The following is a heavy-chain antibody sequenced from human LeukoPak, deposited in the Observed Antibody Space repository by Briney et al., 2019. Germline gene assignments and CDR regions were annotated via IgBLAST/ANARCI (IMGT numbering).Heavy chain of an antibody. CDR2: INSDGSST. CDR1: GFTFSSYW. D-gene: IGHD3-3*01. J-gene: IGHJ4*02. Sequence: PGGSLRLSCAASGFTFSSYWMHWVRQAPGKGLVCVSRINSDGSSTSYAASVKGRFTISRDNAKNTLYLQMHSLRAEDTAVYYCARVKSAHFDYWGQGTLVTVSS. CDR3: ARVKSAHFDY. V-gene: IGHV3-74*01.